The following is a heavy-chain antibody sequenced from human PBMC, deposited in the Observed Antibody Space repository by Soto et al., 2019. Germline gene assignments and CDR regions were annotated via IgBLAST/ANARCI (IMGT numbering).Heavy chain of an antibody. CDR1: GFTFNTFG. D-gene: IGHD7-27*01. V-gene: IGHV3-48*01. Sequence: EVQLVESGGVLAQPGGSLRLSCAASGFTFNTFGMNWVRQAPGKGLEWISYISVTSTTIHYADSVKGRFAISRDNAKNSLYLEIDSLRVEDTAVYYCTRDGARTGVFDYWGPGTVVTVSS. CDR3: TRDGARTGVFDY. CDR2: ISVTSTTI. J-gene: IGHJ4*02.